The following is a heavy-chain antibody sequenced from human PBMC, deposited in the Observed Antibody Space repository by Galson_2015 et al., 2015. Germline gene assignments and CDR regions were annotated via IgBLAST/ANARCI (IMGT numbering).Heavy chain of an antibody. Sequence: TLSLTCTVSGGSISSGGYYWSWIRQHPGKGLEWIGYIYYSGSTYYNPSLKSRVTISVDTSKNQFSLKLSSVTAADTAVYYCARYKDIVVVPAAGIVVMTATQPLTADAFDIWGQGTMVTVSS. V-gene: IGHV4-31*03. J-gene: IGHJ3*02. CDR2: IYYSGST. CDR1: GGSISSGGYY. D-gene: IGHD2-2*01. CDR3: ARYKDIVVVPAAGIVVMTATQPLTADAFDI.